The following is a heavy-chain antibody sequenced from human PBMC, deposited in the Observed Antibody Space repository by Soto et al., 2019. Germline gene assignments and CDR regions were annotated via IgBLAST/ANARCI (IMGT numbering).Heavy chain of an antibody. J-gene: IGHJ6*02. V-gene: IGHV1-69*13. Sequence: GASVKVSCKASGGTFSSYAISWVRQAPGQGLEWMGGIIPIFGTANYAQKFQGRVTITADESTSTAYMELSSLRSEDTAVYYCARGRGGIAARPPYYYGMDVWGQGTTVTVSS. CDR1: GGTFSSYA. CDR3: ARGRGGIAARPPYYYGMDV. CDR2: IIPIFGTA. D-gene: IGHD6-13*01.